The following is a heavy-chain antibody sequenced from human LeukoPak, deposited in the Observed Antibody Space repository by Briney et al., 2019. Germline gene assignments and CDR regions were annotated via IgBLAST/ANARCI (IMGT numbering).Heavy chain of an antibody. D-gene: IGHD2-8*01. CDR1: GYTFSGYY. CDR3: ARGYCTNAVCRTFDF. V-gene: IGHV1-2*02. CDR2: INPNNGDT. Sequence: ASVKVSCKASGYTFSGYYLHWVRQAPGEGLEWMGWINPNNGDTIYAQSFQGRVTMTRDTSISTAYMELSRLRSDDTAVYFCARGYCTNAVCRTFDFWGQGTLLTVSS. J-gene: IGHJ4*02.